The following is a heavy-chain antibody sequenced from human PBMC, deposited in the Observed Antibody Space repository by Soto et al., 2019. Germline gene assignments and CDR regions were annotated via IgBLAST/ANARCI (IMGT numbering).Heavy chain of an antibody. CDR3: ARGELERDAFDI. D-gene: IGHD1-1*01. J-gene: IGHJ3*02. CDR1: GFTFSSYG. Sequence: GGSLRLSCAASGFTFSSYGMHWVRQAPGKGLEWVAVIWYDGSNKYYADSVKGRFTISRDNSKNTLYLQMNSLRAEDTAVYYCARGELERDAFDIWGQGTMVTVSS. CDR2: IWYDGSNK. V-gene: IGHV3-33*01.